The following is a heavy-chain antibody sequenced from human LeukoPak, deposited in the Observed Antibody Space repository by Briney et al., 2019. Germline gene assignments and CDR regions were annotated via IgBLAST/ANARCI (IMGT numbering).Heavy chain of an antibody. J-gene: IGHJ6*04. CDR1: GGSVSNSGNY. Sequence: PSETLSLTCTVSGGSVSNSGNYWSWIRQPPGKGLEWIGYNYYSGSTNYNPSLKSRVTISVDTSKDQFSLKLTSVTAADTAVYYCARDRSQDRYYYSGMDVWGKGTTVTVAS. V-gene: IGHV4-61*08. CDR2: NYYSGST. CDR3: ARDRSQDRYYYSGMDV. D-gene: IGHD2-15*01.